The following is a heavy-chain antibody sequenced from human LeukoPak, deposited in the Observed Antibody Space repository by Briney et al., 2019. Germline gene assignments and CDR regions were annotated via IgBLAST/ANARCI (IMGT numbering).Heavy chain of an antibody. CDR2: ISSSSSYI. J-gene: IGHJ6*03. CDR3: ARGAGYYYYMDV. Sequence: GGSLRLSCAASGFTFSSYSMNWVRQAPGKGLEWVSSISSSSSYIYYADSVKGRFTISRDNAKNSLYLQMNSLRAEDTAVYYCARGAGYYYYMDVWGKGTTVPVSS. V-gene: IGHV3-21*01. CDR1: GFTFSSYS.